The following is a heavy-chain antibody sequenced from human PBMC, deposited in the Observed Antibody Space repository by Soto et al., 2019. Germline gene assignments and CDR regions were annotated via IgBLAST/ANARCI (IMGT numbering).Heavy chain of an antibody. Sequence: SETLSLTCIVSSESISSSSYYWGWIRQPPGKGLEWIGSIYYSGRTYYNPSFKSRVTISIDTSKNQFSLKLSSVTATDTAVYYCARQRTTVVTQAYFDHWGQGALVTVSS. CDR1: SESISSSSYY. J-gene: IGHJ4*02. D-gene: IGHD2-21*02. V-gene: IGHV4-39*01. CDR3: ARQRTTVVTQAYFDH. CDR2: IYYSGRT.